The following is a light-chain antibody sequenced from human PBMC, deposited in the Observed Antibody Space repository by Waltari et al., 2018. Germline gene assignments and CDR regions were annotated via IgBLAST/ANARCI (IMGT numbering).Light chain of an antibody. Sequence: DIVMTQSPDSLAVSLGERATINWKSSPSLFYSSDNKDYLGWYQQRPGQSPKLLIYWASTREAGVPDRFSGSGSGTDFTLTISSLQAEDVAVYYCLQYFGTPRTFGQGTKLEIK. J-gene: IGKJ2*01. CDR1: PSLFYSSDNKDY. CDR2: WAS. V-gene: IGKV4-1*01. CDR3: LQYFGTPRT.